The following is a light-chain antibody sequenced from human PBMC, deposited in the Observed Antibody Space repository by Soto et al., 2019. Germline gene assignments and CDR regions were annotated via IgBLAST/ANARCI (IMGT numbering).Light chain of an antibody. CDR1: QSVLYSSNNKNY. V-gene: IGKV4-1*01. CDR2: WAS. Sequence: DIVMTQSPDSLAVSLGERATINCKSSQSVLYSSNNKNYLAWYQQKAGQPPKLLIYWASTRESGVPDRFSGSGSGTDFTLTISSLQAEDVAVYYFQQYYSIPTFGQGTKVEIK. J-gene: IGKJ1*01. CDR3: QQYYSIPT.